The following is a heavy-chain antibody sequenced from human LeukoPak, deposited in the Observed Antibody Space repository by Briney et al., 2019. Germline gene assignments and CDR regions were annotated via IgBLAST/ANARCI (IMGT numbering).Heavy chain of an antibody. CDR2: ISYDGSNK. Sequence: GGSLRLSCAASGFTFSSYAMHWVRQAPGKGLEWVAVISYDGSNKYYADSVKGRFTISRDNSKNTLYLQMNSLRAEDTAVYYCARQGDYYGRPNYMDVWGKGTTVTISS. V-gene: IGHV3-30*04. CDR3: ARQGDYYGRPNYMDV. J-gene: IGHJ6*03. CDR1: GFTFSSYA. D-gene: IGHD3-10*02.